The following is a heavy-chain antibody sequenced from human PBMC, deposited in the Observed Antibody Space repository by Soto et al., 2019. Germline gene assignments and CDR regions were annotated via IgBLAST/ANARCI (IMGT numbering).Heavy chain of an antibody. J-gene: IGHJ3*02. CDR1: GGSFSGYY. CDR3: ARIPIVVVVAATPNAFDI. CDR2: INHSGST. Sequence: QVQLQQWGAGLLKPSETLSLTCAVYGGSFSGYYWSWIRQPPGKGLEWIGEINHSGSTNYNPSLQSRVTISVDTSKNQFSLKLSSVTAADTAVYYCARIPIVVVVAATPNAFDIWGQGAIVTVSS. V-gene: IGHV4-34*01. D-gene: IGHD2-15*01.